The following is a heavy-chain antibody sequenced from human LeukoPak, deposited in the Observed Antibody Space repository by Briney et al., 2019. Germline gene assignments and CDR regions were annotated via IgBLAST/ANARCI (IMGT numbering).Heavy chain of an antibody. CDR2: ISYDGSNK. J-gene: IGHJ4*02. D-gene: IGHD2-15*01. CDR1: GFTFSSYA. V-gene: IGHV3-30*04. Sequence: TGGSLRLSCAASGFTFSSYAMHWVRQAPGKGLEWVAVISYDGSNKYYADSVKGRFTISRDNSKNTLYLQMNSLRAEDTAVYYCAKDSRPEAVAATWGSGYTDYWGQGTLVTVSS. CDR3: AKDSRPEAVAATWGSGYTDY.